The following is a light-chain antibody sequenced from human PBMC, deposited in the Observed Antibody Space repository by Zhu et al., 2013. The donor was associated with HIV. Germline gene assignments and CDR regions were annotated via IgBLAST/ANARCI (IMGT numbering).Light chain of an antibody. CDR2: RNN. CDR3: QSYDSSNWV. CDR1: SSNIGSNY. Sequence: QSVLTQPPSASGTPGQRVTISCSGSSSNIGSNYVYWYQQLPGTAPKLLIYRNNQRPSGVPDRFSGSRSGTSASLAISGLQAEDEADYYCQSYDSSNWVFGGGTKLTVL. J-gene: IGLJ3*02. V-gene: IGLV1-47*01.